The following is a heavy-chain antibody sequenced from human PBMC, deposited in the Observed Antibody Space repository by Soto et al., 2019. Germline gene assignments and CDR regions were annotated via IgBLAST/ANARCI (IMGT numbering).Heavy chain of an antibody. J-gene: IGHJ6*02. CDR3: SIDKILTGYSAGGYYDYGMDV. CDR2: ISSSSSYI. Sequence: ESGGGLVKPGGSLRLSCAASGFTFSSYSMNWVRQAPGKGLEWVSSISSSSSYIYYADSVKGRFTISRDNAKNSLYLQMNILRVEYTAVYYCSIDKILTGYSAGGYYDYGMDVWGQGTTVTVSS. V-gene: IGHV3-21*01. D-gene: IGHD3-9*01. CDR1: GFTFSSYS.